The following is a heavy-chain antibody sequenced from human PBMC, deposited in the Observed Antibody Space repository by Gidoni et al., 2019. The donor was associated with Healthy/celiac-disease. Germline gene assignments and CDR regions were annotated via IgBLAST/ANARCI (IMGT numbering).Heavy chain of an antibody. D-gene: IGHD1-26*01. J-gene: IGHJ4*02. Sequence: QLQLQESGPGLVKPSETLSLTCTVSGGSISSSSYYWGWIRQPPGKGLEWIGSIYYSGSTYYNPSLKSRVTISVDTSKNQFSLKLSSVTAADTAVYYCARGRLWELLLGYFDYWGQGTLVTVSS. CDR1: GGSISSSSYY. V-gene: IGHV4-39*01. CDR3: ARGRLWELLLGYFDY. CDR2: IYYSGST.